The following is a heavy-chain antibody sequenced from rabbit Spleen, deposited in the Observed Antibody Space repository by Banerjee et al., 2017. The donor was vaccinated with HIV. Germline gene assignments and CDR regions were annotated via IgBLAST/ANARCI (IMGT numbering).Heavy chain of an antibody. D-gene: IGHD7-1*01. CDR2: IGTTSGST. J-gene: IGHJ4*01. CDR1: GFSFSSHYY. Sequence: QSLEESGGDLVKPGASLTLTCTASGFSFSSHYYMCWVRQAPGKGLEWIACIGTTSGSTYYTSWAKGRFTISKTSSTTVSLQMTSLTAADTATFFCARTYPDNPYTNFNLWGPGTLVTVS. CDR3: ARTYPDNPYTNFNL. V-gene: IGHV1S40*01.